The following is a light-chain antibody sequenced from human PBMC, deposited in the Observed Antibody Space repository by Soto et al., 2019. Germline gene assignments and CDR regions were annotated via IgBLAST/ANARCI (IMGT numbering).Light chain of an antibody. CDR3: NSYAGDIIRFV. Sequence: QSVLTQPASVTESPGQSVTISCTETSSDVGAYKYVSWYQQHPGKAPKLMIYEVSNRPSGVSNRFSGSKSGNTASLTISGLQADDEADYYCNSYAGDIIRFVFGTGTKVTVL. V-gene: IGLV2-14*01. CDR2: EVS. J-gene: IGLJ1*01. CDR1: SSDVGAYKY.